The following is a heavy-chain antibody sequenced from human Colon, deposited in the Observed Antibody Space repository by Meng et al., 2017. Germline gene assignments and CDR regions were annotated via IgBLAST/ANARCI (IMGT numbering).Heavy chain of an antibody. CDR3: ARDYGGRRNYYGMDV. Sequence: SETLSLTCTVSGYSISSGYYWGWIRQPPGKGLEWIGSIYRSVSTSYNPSLESRVNRSVDTSKNQFSLRLNSVTAADTAVYYCARDYGGRRNYYGMDVWGQGTSVTVSS. CDR1: GYSISSGYY. CDR2: IYRSVST. D-gene: IGHD3-16*01. J-gene: IGHJ6*02. V-gene: IGHV4-38-2*02.